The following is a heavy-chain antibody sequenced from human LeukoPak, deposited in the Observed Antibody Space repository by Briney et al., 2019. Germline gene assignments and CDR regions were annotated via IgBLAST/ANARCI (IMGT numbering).Heavy chain of an antibody. V-gene: IGHV3-9*01. D-gene: IGHD5-18*01. Sequence: QAGGSLRLSCAASGFTFDDYAMHWVRQAPGKGLEWVSGISWNSGSIGYADSVKGRFTISRDNAKNSLYLQMNSLRAEDTALYYCAKDRAIQLWFFDYWGQGTLVTVSS. CDR3: AKDRAIQLWFFDY. J-gene: IGHJ4*02. CDR1: GFTFDDYA. CDR2: ISWNSGSI.